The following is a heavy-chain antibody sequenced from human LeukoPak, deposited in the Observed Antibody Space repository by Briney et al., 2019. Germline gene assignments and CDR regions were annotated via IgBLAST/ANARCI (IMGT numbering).Heavy chain of an antibody. V-gene: IGHV3-48*03. Sequence: GGSLRLSCAASGFTFSSYEMNWVRQAPGKGLEWVSYISSSGSTIYYAGSVKGRFTISRDNAKNSLYLQMNSLRAEDTAVYYCARDEYYYDSSGPPDYWGQGTLVTVSS. CDR3: ARDEYYYDSSGPPDY. J-gene: IGHJ4*02. CDR1: GFTFSSYE. CDR2: ISSSGSTI. D-gene: IGHD3-22*01.